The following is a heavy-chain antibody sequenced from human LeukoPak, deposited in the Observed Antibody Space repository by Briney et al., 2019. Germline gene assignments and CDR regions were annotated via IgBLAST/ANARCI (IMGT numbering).Heavy chain of an antibody. J-gene: IGHJ3*02. V-gene: IGHV1-18*04. CDR3: VLYYYEPDAFDI. D-gene: IGHD3-22*01. CDR2: ISAYNGNT. Sequence: ASVKVSCRASGYTFTAYYIHWVRQAPGQGLEWMGWISAYNGNTNYAQKLQGRVTMTTDTSTSTAYMELRSLRSDDTAVYYCVLYYYEPDAFDIWGQGTMVTVSS. CDR1: GYTFTAYY.